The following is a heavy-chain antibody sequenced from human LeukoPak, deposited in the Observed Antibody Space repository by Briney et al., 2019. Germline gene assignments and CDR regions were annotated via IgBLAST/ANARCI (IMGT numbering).Heavy chain of an antibody. CDR1: GGSFSGYY. CDR2: INHSGST. D-gene: IGHD3-22*01. V-gene: IGHV4-34*01. Sequence: SETLSLTCAVYGGSFSGYYWSWIRQPPGKGLEWIGEINHSGSTNYNPSLKSRVTISVDTSKNQFSLKLSSVTAADTAVCYWARGTGYYDSSGYYSFDYWGQGTLVTVSS. J-gene: IGHJ4*02. CDR3: ARGTGYYDSSGYYSFDY.